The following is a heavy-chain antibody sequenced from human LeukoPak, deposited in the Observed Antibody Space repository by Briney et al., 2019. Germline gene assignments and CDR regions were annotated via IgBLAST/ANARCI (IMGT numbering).Heavy chain of an antibody. CDR3: ARVEAAAGTFGAFDI. Sequence: ASVKVSCKTSGYTFTNYGFNWVRQAPGQGLEWMGWISAYNGNTNYAQQLQGRVTMTTDTSTNTGYMELRSLGSDDTAVYYCARVEAAAGTFGAFDIWGQGAMVIVSS. CDR1: GYTFTNYG. D-gene: IGHD6-13*01. CDR2: ISAYNGNT. V-gene: IGHV1-18*01. J-gene: IGHJ3*02.